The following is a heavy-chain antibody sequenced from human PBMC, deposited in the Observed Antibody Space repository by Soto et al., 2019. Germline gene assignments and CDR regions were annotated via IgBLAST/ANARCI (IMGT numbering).Heavy chain of an antibody. D-gene: IGHD4-17*01. CDR2: ISYDGSNK. V-gene: IGHV3-30-3*01. Sequence: PVGSLRLSCAASGFTFSSYAMHWVRQAPGKGLEWVAVISYDGSNKYYADSVKGRFTISRDNSKNTLYLQMNSLRAEDTAVYYCARDLTVTYYYYYGMDVWGQGTTVTVSS. CDR1: GFTFSSYA. CDR3: ARDLTVTYYYYYGMDV. J-gene: IGHJ6*02.